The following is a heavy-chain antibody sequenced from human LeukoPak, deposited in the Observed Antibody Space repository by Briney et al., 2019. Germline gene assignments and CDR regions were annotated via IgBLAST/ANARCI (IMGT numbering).Heavy chain of an antibody. D-gene: IGHD6-6*01. V-gene: IGHV4-59*08. CDR2: IYYTGST. Sequence: SETLSLTCTVSGVSISSYYWSWIRQPPGKGLEWIGYIYYTGSTNYNPSLKSRVTVFVDMSKNQFSLRLSSVTAADTAVYYCARHRAYSSSSPFCYWGQGTLVTVSS. CDR1: GVSISSYY. CDR3: ARHRAYSSSSPFCY. J-gene: IGHJ4*02.